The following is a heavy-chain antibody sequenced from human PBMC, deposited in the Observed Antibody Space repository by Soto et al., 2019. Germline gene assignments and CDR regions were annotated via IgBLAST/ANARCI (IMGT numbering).Heavy chain of an antibody. Sequence: GGSLRLSCEASRGAFGDYWMHWVRQAPGKGLEYVSGISSNGGSTYHANFVKGRFTISRDNSKNTLYLQMGSLRAEDRAVYYCARDHSGYDHNAYYYHVMDVWGQGTTVIVSS. CDR1: RGAFGDYW. J-gene: IGHJ6*02. CDR3: ARDHSGYDHNAYYYHVMDV. CDR2: ISSNGGST. D-gene: IGHD5-12*01. V-gene: IGHV3-64*01.